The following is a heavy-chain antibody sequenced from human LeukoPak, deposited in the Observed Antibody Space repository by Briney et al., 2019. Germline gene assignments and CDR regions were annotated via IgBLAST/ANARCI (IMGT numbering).Heavy chain of an antibody. V-gene: IGHV1-69*05. CDR3: ARAAAGTEGYFDN. D-gene: IGHD6-13*01. J-gene: IGHJ4*02. CDR2: IIPIFGTA. CDR1: GGTFSSYA. Sequence: SVKVSCKASGGTFSSYAISWVRQAPGQGLEWMGRIIPIFGTANYAQKFQGRVTITTDESTSTAYMELSSLRSEDTAVYYCARAAAGTEGYFDNWGQGTLVTVSS.